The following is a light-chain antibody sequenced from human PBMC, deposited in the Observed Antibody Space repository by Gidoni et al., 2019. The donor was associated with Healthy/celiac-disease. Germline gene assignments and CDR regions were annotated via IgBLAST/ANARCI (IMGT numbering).Light chain of an antibody. CDR2: DAS. CDR1: QSISSW. J-gene: IGKJ2*01. V-gene: IGKV1-5*01. CDR3: QQYNSYLYT. Sequence: DIQMTQSPSTLSASVGDRVTITCRASQSISSWLAWYQQKPGKAPKLLTYDASSLESGVPSRFSGSGSGTEFTLTISSLQPDYFATYYCQQYNSYLYTFGQGTKLEIK.